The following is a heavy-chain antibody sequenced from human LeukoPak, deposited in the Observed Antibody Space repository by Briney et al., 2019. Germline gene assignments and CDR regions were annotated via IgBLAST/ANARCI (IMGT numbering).Heavy chain of an antibody. CDR3: ARGEISGYYLGGYFDY. CDR2: ISSSGNTI. D-gene: IGHD3-22*01. CDR1: GFTFSDYY. Sequence: PGGSLRLSCAASGFTFSDYYMNWLRQAPGKGLEWVSHISSSGNTIYYADSVKGRFTISRDNAKNSLYLQMNSLRAEDTAVYYCARGEISGYYLGGYFDYWGQGTLVTVSS. V-gene: IGHV3-11*04. J-gene: IGHJ4*02.